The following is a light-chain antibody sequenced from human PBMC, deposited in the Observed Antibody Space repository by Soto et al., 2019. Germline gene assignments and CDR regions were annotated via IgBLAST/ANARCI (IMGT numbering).Light chain of an antibody. CDR2: GAS. CDR1: QSVPNSC. CDR3: QRYGTSTT. V-gene: IGKV3-20*01. Sequence: ALPLSLSALSFQAEPAATLASRASQSVPNSCLAWYQQKPGQAPRLLIYGASSRATGIPVRFSGSGSGTDFTLTISRLEPEDFAVYYCQRYGTSTTFGQG. J-gene: IGKJ1*01.